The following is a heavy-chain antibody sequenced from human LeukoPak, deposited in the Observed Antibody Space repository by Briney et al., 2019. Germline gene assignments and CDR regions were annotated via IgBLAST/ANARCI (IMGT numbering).Heavy chain of an antibody. Sequence: GGSLRLSCAASGFTFSSYSMNWVRQAPGKGLEWVSSISSSSSYIYYADSVKGRFTISRDNAKNSLYLQMNSLRAEDTAVYYCAREAAYSKRGIGYWGQGTLVTVSS. V-gene: IGHV3-21*01. CDR3: AREAAYSKRGIGY. D-gene: IGHD4-11*01. CDR1: GFTFSSYS. CDR2: ISSSSSYI. J-gene: IGHJ4*02.